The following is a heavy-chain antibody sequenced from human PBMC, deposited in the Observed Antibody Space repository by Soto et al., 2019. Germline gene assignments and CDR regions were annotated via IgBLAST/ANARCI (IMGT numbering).Heavy chain of an antibody. CDR3: TKDREFTYYDLWSGYYAFDS. CDR1: GFTFSSYA. CDR2: ISSVGGST. J-gene: IGHJ4*02. Sequence: EVHLLESGGGLVLPGVSLRLSCAGSGFTFSSYAMSWVRQAPGKGLEWVSAISSVGGSTYYADSVKGRFIISRDNSENTLYLQVNSLRAEDTAFYYCTKDREFTYYDLWSGYYAFDSWGQGTLVPVSS. D-gene: IGHD3-3*01. V-gene: IGHV3-23*01.